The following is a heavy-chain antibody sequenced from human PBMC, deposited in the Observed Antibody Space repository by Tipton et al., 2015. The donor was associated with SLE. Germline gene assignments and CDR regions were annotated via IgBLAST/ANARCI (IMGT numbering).Heavy chain of an antibody. Sequence: SLRLSCAASGFTFSSYSMNWVRQAPGKGLEWVSFISSSSTYIYYADSVKGRFTISRDNAKNSLHLQMNSLRADDTAVYYCARGGYSSSWYVYWGQGTLVTVSS. CDR1: GFTFSSYS. J-gene: IGHJ4*02. CDR3: ARGGYSSSWYVY. D-gene: IGHD6-13*01. V-gene: IGHV3-21*03. CDR2: ISSSSTYI.